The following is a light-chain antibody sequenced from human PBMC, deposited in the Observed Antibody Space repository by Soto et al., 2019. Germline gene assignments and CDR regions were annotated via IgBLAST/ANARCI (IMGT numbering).Light chain of an antibody. CDR2: EVS. Sequence: QSVLTQPPSASGSPGQSVTISCTGTSSVVGGYNSVSWYQHHPGKAPKLMIYEVSKRPSGVPDRFSGSKSANTASLTVSGLLAEDEADYYCSSYAGSNNYVFGTGTKVTVL. CDR1: SSVVGGYNS. V-gene: IGLV2-8*01. CDR3: SSYAGSNNYV. J-gene: IGLJ1*01.